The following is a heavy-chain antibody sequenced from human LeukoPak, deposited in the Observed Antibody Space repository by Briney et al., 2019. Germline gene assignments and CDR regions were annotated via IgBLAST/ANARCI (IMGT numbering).Heavy chain of an antibody. J-gene: IGHJ3*02. CDR1: GFTFSSYE. D-gene: IGHD1-1*01. CDR2: ISSSGSSSGRII. V-gene: IGHV3-48*03. CDR3: ARVQDDDPNAFHI. Sequence: GGSLRLSCAASGFTFSSYEMNWVRQAPGKGLEGVSYISSSGSSSGRIIDYADSVKRRFTISRDNAKNSLYLQMNSLRAEDTAVYYCARVQDDDPNAFHIWGQGTMVTVSS.